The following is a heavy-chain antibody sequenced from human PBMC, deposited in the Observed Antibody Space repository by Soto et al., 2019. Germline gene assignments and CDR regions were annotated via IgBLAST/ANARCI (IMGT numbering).Heavy chain of an antibody. J-gene: IGHJ6*02. D-gene: IGHD3-10*01. CDR2: TSPGDSDT. V-gene: IGHV5-51*01. CDR3: VTHTIGECLDS. Sequence: GAYLKISCKGSGYSFTSYWIGWVRPMPRNGLEWRGITSPGDSDTRCSPSFQGEVTISADKSISSAYLQWSSLKASDTAMYYCVTHTIGECLDSWGQGTTVTVSS. CDR1: GYSFTSYW.